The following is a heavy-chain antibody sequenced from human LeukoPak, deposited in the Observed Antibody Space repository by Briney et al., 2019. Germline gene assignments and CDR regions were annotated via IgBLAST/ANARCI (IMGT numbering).Heavy chain of an antibody. D-gene: IGHD3/OR15-3a*01. CDR3: TRDGQASYNYYMDV. CDR2: IKQDGSDK. V-gene: IGHV3-7*01. CDR1: GFTLGSYW. Sequence: GGSLRLSCAASGFTLGSYWMSWVRQAPGKGLEWVANIKQDGSDKYYVDSVKGRFTISRDSAKNSLFLQMSSLRAEDTAVYYCTRDGQASYNYYMDVWGKGTTVTISS. J-gene: IGHJ6*03.